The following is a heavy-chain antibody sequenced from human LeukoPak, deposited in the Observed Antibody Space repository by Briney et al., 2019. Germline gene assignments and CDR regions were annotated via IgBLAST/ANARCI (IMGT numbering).Heavy chain of an antibody. CDR3: ANFQGAWEE. CDR2: ISGSGGST. D-gene: IGHD1-26*01. V-gene: IGHV3-23*01. Sequence: PGGSLRLSCAASGFTFSSYAMSWVRQAPGKGLEWVSAISGSGGSTYYADSVKGRFTISRDNAKNSLYLQMNSLRAEDTALYYCANFQGAWEEWGQGTLVTVSS. J-gene: IGHJ4*02. CDR1: GFTFSSYA.